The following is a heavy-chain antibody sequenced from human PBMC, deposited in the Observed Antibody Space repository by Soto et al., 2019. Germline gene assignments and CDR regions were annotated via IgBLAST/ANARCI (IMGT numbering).Heavy chain of an antibody. CDR3: ARTGTENFDY. V-gene: IGHV4-61*01. CDR2: IYYSGST. J-gene: IGHJ4*02. Sequence: SETLSLTCTVSGGSVSSGSYYWSWIRQPPGKGLEWIGYIYYSGSTNYNPSLKSRVTISVDTSKNQFSLKLSSVTAADTAVYYCARTGTENFDYWGQGTLVTVSS. D-gene: IGHD1-1*01. CDR1: GGSVSSGSYY.